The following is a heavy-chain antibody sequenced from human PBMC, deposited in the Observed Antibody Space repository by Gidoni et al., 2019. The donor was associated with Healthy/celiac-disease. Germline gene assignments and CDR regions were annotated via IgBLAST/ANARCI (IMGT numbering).Heavy chain of an antibody. Sequence: EVQLVESGGGLVQPGGSLKLSCAASGFTFSGSAMHWVRQASGKGLEWVGRIRSKANSYATAYAASVKGRFTISRDDSKNTAYLQMNSLKTEDTAVYYCTRQSWEYSSGWYGFDYWGQGTLVTVSS. CDR1: GFTFSGSA. CDR2: IRSKANSYAT. J-gene: IGHJ4*02. D-gene: IGHD6-19*01. V-gene: IGHV3-73*02. CDR3: TRQSWEYSSGWYGFDY.